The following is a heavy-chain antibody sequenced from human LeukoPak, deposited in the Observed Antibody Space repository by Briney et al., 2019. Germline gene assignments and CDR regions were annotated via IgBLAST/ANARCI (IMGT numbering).Heavy chain of an antibody. CDR1: GYSISCGYY. CDR2: IYHSGST. J-gene: IGHJ4*02. D-gene: IGHD1-26*01. Sequence: PSETLSLSCTISGYSISCGYYWGWIRQPPGKGLEWIGSIYHSGSTYYNPSLKSRVTISLDTSENQFSLKLSSVTAADTAVYYCARAGGGSYSGGFDYWGQGTLVTVSS. V-gene: IGHV4-38-2*02. CDR3: ARAGGGSYSGGFDY.